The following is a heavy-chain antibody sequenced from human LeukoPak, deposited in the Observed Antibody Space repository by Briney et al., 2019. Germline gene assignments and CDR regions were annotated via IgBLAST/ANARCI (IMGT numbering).Heavy chain of an antibody. CDR1: GGSVSSYY. J-gene: IGHJ4*02. Sequence: SETLSLTCTVSGGSVSSYYWSWIRQPPGKGLEWIGYIYYSGSTNYNPSLKSRVTISVDTSRNQFSLKLSSVTAADTAVYYCARGIFSVAGSNWGRGILVTVSS. CDR3: ARGIFSVAGSN. CDR2: IYYSGST. D-gene: IGHD6-19*01. V-gene: IGHV4-59*02.